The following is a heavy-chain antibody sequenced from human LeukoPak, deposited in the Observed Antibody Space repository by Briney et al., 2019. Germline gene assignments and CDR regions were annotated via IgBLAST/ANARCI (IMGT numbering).Heavy chain of an antibody. CDR1: GFTFSDYY. V-gene: IGHV3-53*01. CDR2: YSGDGT. J-gene: IGHJ4*02. D-gene: IGHD1-14*01. CDR3: ARDKNGPET. Sequence: GGSLRLSCAASGFTFSDYYMSWVRQAPGRGLDWVSVYSGDGTYYADSVKGRFTISRDNSKNTLSLQMNSLRAEDTAIYYCARDKNGPETWGQGTLVTVTS.